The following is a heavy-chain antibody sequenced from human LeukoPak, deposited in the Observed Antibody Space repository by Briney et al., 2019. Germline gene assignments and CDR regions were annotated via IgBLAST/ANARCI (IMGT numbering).Heavy chain of an antibody. CDR1: GGSISSSSYY. J-gene: IGHJ5*02. Sequence: SETLSLTRTVSGGSISSSSYYWGCIREPPGKGLEWIGSIYYSGSTYYNPSLKIRVTISVDTSKNQFSLKLSSVTAADTAVYYCASHRYYGSGNTWFAPWSEGNLVTVSS. CDR2: IYYSGST. V-gene: IGHV4-39*01. CDR3: ASHRYYGSGNTWFAP. D-gene: IGHD3-10*01.